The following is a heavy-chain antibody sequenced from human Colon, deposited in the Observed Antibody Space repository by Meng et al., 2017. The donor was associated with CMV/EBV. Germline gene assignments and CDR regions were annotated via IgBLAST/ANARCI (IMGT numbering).Heavy chain of an antibody. J-gene: IGHJ4*02. Sequence: GESLKISCAASGFNFNIYAINWVRQAPGKGLEWVSGISGSGDRTYYADSVGGRFTTSRDDAQNSLHLQMNSLRAEDSAVYYCARVEGSVTSPLDYWGQGTLVTVSS. CDR3: ARVEGSVTSPLDY. V-gene: IGHV3-23*01. CDR2: ISGSGDRT. CDR1: GFNFNIYA. D-gene: IGHD4-17*01.